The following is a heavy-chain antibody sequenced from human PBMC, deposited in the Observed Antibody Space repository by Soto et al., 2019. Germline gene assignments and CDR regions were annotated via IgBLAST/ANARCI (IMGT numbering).Heavy chain of an antibody. V-gene: IGHV4-34*01. J-gene: IGHJ5*02. CDR1: GGSFSGYY. CDR3: ASGGTGNWFDP. D-gene: IGHD3-9*01. Sequence: SETLSLTCAVYGGSFSGYYWSWIRQPPGKGLEWIGEINHSGSTNYNPSLKSRVTISVDTSKNQFSLKLSSVTAADTAVYYCASGGTGNWFDPWGQGTLVTVSP. CDR2: INHSGST.